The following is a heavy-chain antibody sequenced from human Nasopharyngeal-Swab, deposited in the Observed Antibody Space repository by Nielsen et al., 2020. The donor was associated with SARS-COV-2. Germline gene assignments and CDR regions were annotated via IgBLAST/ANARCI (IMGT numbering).Heavy chain of an antibody. D-gene: IGHD3-3*01. CDR2: IYYSGST. CDR3: ARGDKAEITIFGVVIISAAFDI. V-gene: IGHV4-31*02. Sequence: WIRQPPGKGLEWIGYIYYSGSTYYNPSLKSRVIISVDTSKNQFSLKLSSVTAADTAVYYCARGDKAEITIFGVVIISAAFDIWGQGTMVTVSS. J-gene: IGHJ3*02.